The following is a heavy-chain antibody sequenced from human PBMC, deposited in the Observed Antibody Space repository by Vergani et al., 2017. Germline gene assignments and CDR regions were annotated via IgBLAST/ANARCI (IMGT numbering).Heavy chain of an antibody. D-gene: IGHD3-10*01. V-gene: IGHV3-21*01. CDR1: GFTFSSYS. CDR2: ISSSSSYI. J-gene: IGHJ6*02. Sequence: EVQLVESGGGLVKPGGSLRLSCAASGFTFSSYSMNWVRQAPGKGLEWVSSISSSSSYIYYADSVKGRFTISRDNAKNSLYLQMNSLRAEDTAVYYCARDQKPGGSGSYFYGMDVWGQGTLVTVSS. CDR3: ARDQKPGGSGSYFYGMDV.